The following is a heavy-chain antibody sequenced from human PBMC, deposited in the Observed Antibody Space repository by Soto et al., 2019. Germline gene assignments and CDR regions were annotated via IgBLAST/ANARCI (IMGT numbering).Heavy chain of an antibody. CDR3: AALTATYWNFSI. Sequence: PSETLSLTCTVSGDSITAGGHYWAWVRQHPGTGLVWLGYIHYSGTTDYNPSLKSRLTVSVDTSKNQFSLSLSSVTAADTAIYYCAALTATYWNFSIWGRGTLVTVSS. CDR2: IHYSGTT. CDR1: GDSITAGGHY. V-gene: IGHV4-31*03. D-gene: IGHD2-21*02. J-gene: IGHJ2*01.